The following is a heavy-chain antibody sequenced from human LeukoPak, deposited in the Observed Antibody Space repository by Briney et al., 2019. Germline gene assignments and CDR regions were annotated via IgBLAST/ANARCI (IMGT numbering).Heavy chain of an antibody. V-gene: IGHV4-34*01. CDR1: GGSFSGYY. D-gene: IGHD3-10*01. J-gene: IGHJ4*02. Sequence: SETLTLTCAVYGGSFSGYYWSWIRQPPGKGLEWLGEINHSGSTNYNPSLKSRVTISVDTSKNQFSLKLSSVTAADTAVYYCARGHPKYYYGSGSLASASFDYWGQGTLVTVSS. CDR3: ARGHPKYYYGSGSLASASFDY. CDR2: INHSGST.